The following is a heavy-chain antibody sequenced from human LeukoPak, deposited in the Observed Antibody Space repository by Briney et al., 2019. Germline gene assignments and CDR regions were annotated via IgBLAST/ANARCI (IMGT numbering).Heavy chain of an antibody. D-gene: IGHD6-19*01. CDR2: IYYSGST. Sequence: SETLSLTCTVSGGSISSYYWSWIRQPPGKGLEWIGSIYYSGSTYYNPSLKSRVTISVDTSKNQFSLKLSSVTAADTAVYYCARHVRNSSGWYPLDAFDIWGQGTMVTVSS. CDR3: ARHVRNSSGWYPLDAFDI. V-gene: IGHV4-59*05. CDR1: GGSISSYY. J-gene: IGHJ3*02.